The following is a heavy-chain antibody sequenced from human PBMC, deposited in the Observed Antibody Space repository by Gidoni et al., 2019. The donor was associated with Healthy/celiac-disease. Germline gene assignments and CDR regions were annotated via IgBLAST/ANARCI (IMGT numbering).Heavy chain of an antibody. Sequence: QVQLQESGPGLVKPSETLSLTCAVSGYSLSSGYYWGWIRQPPGKGLEWIGSIYHSGSTYYNPSLKSRVTISVDTSKNQFSLKLSSVTAADTAVYYCARTSGWYGDNAFDIWGQGTMVTVSS. CDR1: GYSLSSGYY. V-gene: IGHV4-38-2*01. CDR3: ARTSGWYGDNAFDI. D-gene: IGHD6-19*01. CDR2: IYHSGST. J-gene: IGHJ3*02.